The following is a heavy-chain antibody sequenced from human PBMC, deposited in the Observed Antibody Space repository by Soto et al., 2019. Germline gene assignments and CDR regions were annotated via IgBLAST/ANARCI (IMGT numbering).Heavy chain of an antibody. V-gene: IGHV1-18*01. CDR3: AREDYILPGGYFAY. J-gene: IGHJ4*02. Sequence: ASVKVSCKASGYTFTSYGISWVRQAPGQGLEWMGWISAYNGNTNYAQKLQGRVTMTTDTSTSTAYMELRSLRSDDTAVYYCAREDYILPGGYFAYWGQGALVTVSS. CDR1: GYTFTSYG. D-gene: IGHD4-4*01. CDR2: ISAYNGNT.